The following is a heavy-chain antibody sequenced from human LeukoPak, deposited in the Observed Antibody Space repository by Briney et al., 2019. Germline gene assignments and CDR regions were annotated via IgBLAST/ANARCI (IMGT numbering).Heavy chain of an antibody. Sequence: ASVKVSCKASGYTFTSYDINWVRQATGQGLEWMGWMNPNSGNTGYAQKFQGRVTMTRNTSISTAYMELSSLRSEDTAVYYCARVARRIVVVPAAVDYWGQGTLVTVSS. CDR2: MNPNSGNT. CDR3: ARVARRIVVVPAAVDY. D-gene: IGHD2-2*01. V-gene: IGHV1-8*01. J-gene: IGHJ4*02. CDR1: GYTFTSYD.